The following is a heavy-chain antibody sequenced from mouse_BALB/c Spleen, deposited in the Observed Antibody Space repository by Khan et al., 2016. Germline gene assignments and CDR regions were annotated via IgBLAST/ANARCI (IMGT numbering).Heavy chain of an antibody. CDR1: GFTFSNYW. CDR2: IRLKSNNYAT. D-gene: IGHD3-1*01. Sequence: EVKLEVSGGGLVQPGGSMKLSCVASGFTFSNYWMNWVRQSPEKGLEWVAEIRLKSNNYATHYAESVKGRFTISRDDSKSSVYLQMNNLRAEDTGMYYGTRGDSSGSFDCWGQGTTLTVSS. J-gene: IGHJ2*01. CDR3: TRGDSSGSFDC. V-gene: IGHV6-6*02.